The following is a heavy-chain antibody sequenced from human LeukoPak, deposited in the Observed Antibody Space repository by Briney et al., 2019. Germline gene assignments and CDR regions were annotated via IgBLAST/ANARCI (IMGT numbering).Heavy chain of an antibody. D-gene: IGHD2-2*01. Sequence: ASVKVSCKASGGTFSSYAISWVRQAPGQGLEWMGWISAYNGNTNYAQKLQGRVTMTTDTSTSTAYMELRSLRSDDTAVYYCARGSGYCSSTSCYPFDYWGQGTLVTVSS. CDR2: ISAYNGNT. CDR3: ARGSGYCSSTSCYPFDY. J-gene: IGHJ4*02. CDR1: GGTFSSYA. V-gene: IGHV1-18*01.